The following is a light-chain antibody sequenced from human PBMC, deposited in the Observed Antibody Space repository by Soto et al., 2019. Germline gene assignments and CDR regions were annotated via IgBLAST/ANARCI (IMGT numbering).Light chain of an antibody. CDR1: SSNIGTDT. V-gene: IGLV1-44*01. CDR2: NTS. CDR3: ATWDDSLQSLV. J-gene: IGLJ2*01. Sequence: QTVVTQPPSASGTPGQRVTISCSGSSSNIGTDTVNWYQQVPGTAPKLLIYNTSQRPSGVPDRFSGSKSGTSASLAIRGLQSEDEADYFCATWDDSLQSLVFGGGTKLTVL.